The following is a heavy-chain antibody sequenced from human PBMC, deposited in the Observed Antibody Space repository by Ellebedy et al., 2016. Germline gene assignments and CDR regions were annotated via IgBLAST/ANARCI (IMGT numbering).Heavy chain of an antibody. CDR2: INSDGSST. D-gene: IGHD3-22*01. Sequence: GGSLRLXXAASGFTFSSYWMHWVRQAPGKGLVWVSRINSDGSSTSYADSVKGRFTISRDNAKNSLYLQMNSLRAEDTAVYYCARVVPVVTGYYFDYWGQGTLVTVSS. CDR3: ARVVPVVTGYYFDY. CDR1: GFTFSSYW. V-gene: IGHV3-74*01. J-gene: IGHJ4*02.